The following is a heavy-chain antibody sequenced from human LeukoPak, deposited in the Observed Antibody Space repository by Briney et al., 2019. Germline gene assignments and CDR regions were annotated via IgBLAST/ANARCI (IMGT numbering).Heavy chain of an antibody. J-gene: IGHJ6*03. CDR3: AREDSQLLYYYYYYMDV. CDR1: GGSISSYY. D-gene: IGHD2-2*01. V-gene: IGHV4-4*07. CDR2: IYTSGST. Sequence: PSETLSLTCTVSGGSISSYYWSWIRQPAGKGLEWIGRIYTSGSTNYNPSLKSRVTMSVDTSKNQFSLKLSSVTAADTVVYYCAREDSQLLYYYYYYMDVWGKGTTVTVSS.